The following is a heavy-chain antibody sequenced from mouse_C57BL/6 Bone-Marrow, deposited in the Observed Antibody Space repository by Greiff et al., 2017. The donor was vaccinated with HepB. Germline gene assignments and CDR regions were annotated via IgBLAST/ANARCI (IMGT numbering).Heavy chain of an antibody. D-gene: IGHD2-14*01. CDR1: GYTFTSYW. V-gene: IGHV1-52*01. Sequence: VKLQQPGAELVRPGSSVKLSCKASGYTFTSYWMHWVKQRPIQGLEWIGNIDPSDSETHYNQKFKDKATLTVDKSSSTAYMQLSSLTSEDSAVYYFARGGGTPLWGQGTTLTVSS. CDR2: IDPSDSET. J-gene: IGHJ2*01. CDR3: ARGGGTPL.